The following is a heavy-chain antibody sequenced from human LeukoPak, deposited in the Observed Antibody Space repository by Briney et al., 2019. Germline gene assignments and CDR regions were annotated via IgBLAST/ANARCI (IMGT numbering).Heavy chain of an antibody. V-gene: IGHV3-21*01. J-gene: IGHJ1*01. CDR2: ISSSSSYI. CDR1: GFTFSSYS. Sequence: GGSLRLSCAASGFTFSSYSMNWVRQAPGKGLEWVSSISSSSSYIYYADSVKGRFTISRDNAKNSLYLQMNSLRAEDTAVYYCARYTYYYDSSGYYKYFQHWGQGTLVTVSS. CDR3: ARYTYYYDSSGYYKYFQH. D-gene: IGHD3-22*01.